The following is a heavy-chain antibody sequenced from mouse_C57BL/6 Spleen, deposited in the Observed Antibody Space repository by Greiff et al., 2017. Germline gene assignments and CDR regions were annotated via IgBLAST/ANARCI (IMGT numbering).Heavy chain of an antibody. CDR2: IYPGSGNT. Sequence: QVQLQQSGAELVRPGASVKLSCKASGYTFTDYYINWVKQRPGQGLEWIARIYPGSGNTYYNEKFKGKATLTAEKSSSTAYMQLSSLTSEDSAVYFCARSAHYYDYDDWYFDVWGTGTTVTVSS. CDR1: GYTFTDYY. D-gene: IGHD2-4*01. J-gene: IGHJ1*03. V-gene: IGHV1-76*01. CDR3: ARSAHYYDYDDWYFDV.